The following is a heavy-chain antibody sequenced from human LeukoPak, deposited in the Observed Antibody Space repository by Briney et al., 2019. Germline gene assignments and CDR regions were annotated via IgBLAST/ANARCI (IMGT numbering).Heavy chain of an antibody. J-gene: IGHJ3*02. Sequence: PSETLSLTCTVSGYSISSGYYWGWIRQPPGKGLEWIGSIYHSGSTYYNPSLKSRVTISVDTSKNQFSLKLSSVTAADTAVYYCARVFISGSYRDGFDIWGQGTMVTVSS. V-gene: IGHV4-38-2*02. CDR3: ARVFISGSYRDGFDI. D-gene: IGHD1-26*01. CDR2: IYHSGST. CDR1: GYSISSGYY.